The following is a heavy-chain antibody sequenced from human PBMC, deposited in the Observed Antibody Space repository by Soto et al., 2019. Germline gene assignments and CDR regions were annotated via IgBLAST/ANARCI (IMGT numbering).Heavy chain of an antibody. CDR2: INPDGSEK. CDR1: GFAFSSFW. J-gene: IGHJ4*02. V-gene: IGHV3-7*01. Sequence: GGSLRLSXAASGFAFSSFWMDWVRQAPGKGLEWVANINPDGSEKHYVDSVKGRFTISRDNARNSLYLHMNSLTAEDSALYYCSRSLDSWGQGTRVTVSS. CDR3: SRSLDS.